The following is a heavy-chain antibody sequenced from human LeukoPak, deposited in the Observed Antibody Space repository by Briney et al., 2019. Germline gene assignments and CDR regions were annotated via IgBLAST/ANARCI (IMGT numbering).Heavy chain of an antibody. CDR2: ISDDGSNK. Sequence: GGSLRLSCAASGFTFSSYGMHWVRQAPGKGLEWVSVISDDGSNKYYADSVKGRFLISRDNSKNMLYLQMNSLRAEDTAVYYCAKILPDTVTADYWGQGTLVTVSS. V-gene: IGHV3-30*18. CDR1: GFTFSSYG. J-gene: IGHJ4*02. CDR3: AKILPDTVTADY. D-gene: IGHD4-11*01.